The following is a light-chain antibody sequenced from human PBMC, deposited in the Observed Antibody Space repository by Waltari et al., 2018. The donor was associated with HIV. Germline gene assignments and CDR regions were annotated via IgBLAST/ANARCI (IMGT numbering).Light chain of an antibody. CDR2: VDAGGAMY. J-gene: IGLJ3*02. V-gene: IGLV4-60*02. Sequence: QPVVTQSSSASASLGSSVKLTCTLSSGHSGYFIAWHQQKPGKAPRSLMKVDAGGAMYNEGTGVPDRFSGSSSGADRYLTISNLQFEDEADYYCETWDSSTWVFGGGTKLTVL. CDR1: SGHSGYF. CDR3: ETWDSSTWV.